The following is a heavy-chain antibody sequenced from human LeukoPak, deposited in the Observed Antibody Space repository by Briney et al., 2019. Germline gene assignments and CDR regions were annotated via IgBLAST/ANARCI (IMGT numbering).Heavy chain of an antibody. CDR2: ISFDGSDK. J-gene: IGHJ4*02. Sequence: GRSLRLSCAASGFTFSNYAMHWVRQAPGKGLECVAVISFDGSDKYYADSVKGQFTISRDNSENTLYVQMNSLRAEDTAVYYCARGTYYYDSSGYYSGGLGCWGQGTLVTVSS. D-gene: IGHD3-22*01. CDR3: ARGTYYYDSSGYYSGGLGC. V-gene: IGHV3-30*04. CDR1: GFTFSNYA.